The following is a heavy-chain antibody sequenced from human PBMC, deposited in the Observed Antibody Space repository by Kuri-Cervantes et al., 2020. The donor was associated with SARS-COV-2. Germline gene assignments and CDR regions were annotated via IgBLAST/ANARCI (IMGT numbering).Heavy chain of an antibody. D-gene: IGHD3-10*01. Sequence: ASVKVSCKASGYTFTSYDINWERQATGQGLEWMGWMNPNSGNTGYAQKFQGRVTMTRNTSISTAYMELSSLRSEDTAVYYCARDLWFREGGFNAFDIWGQGTMVTVSS. J-gene: IGHJ3*02. CDR1: GYTFTSYD. CDR2: MNPNSGNT. V-gene: IGHV1-8*01. CDR3: ARDLWFREGGFNAFDI.